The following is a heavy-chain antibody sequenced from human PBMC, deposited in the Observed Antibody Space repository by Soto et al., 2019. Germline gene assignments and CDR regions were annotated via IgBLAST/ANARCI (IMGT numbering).Heavy chain of an antibody. J-gene: IGHJ5*02. CDR3: WRSRIFWCGYYNWFDP. D-gene: IGHD3-3*01. Sequence: SVKVSCKASGGTFSSYAISWVRQAPGQGLEWMGGIIPIFGTANYAQKFQGRVTITAGESTSTAYMEQSSLGSEDTAVEYCWRSRIFWCGYYNWFDPWGQGTLVTVSS. CDR1: GGTFSSYA. CDR2: IIPIFGTA. V-gene: IGHV1-69*13.